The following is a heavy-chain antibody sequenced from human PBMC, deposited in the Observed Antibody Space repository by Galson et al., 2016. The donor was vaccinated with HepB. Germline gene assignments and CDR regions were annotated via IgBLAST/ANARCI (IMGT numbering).Heavy chain of an antibody. Sequence: SLRLSCAASGFTFSSYGMHWVRQAPGKGLEWVAFISYDGSNKKYADSVKGRFTISRDNSKKTLYLQMSSLRAEDTAVYYCAKDGRIYCSSASCHDHFHYWGQGTLVTVSP. CDR1: GFTFSSYG. CDR3: AKDGRIYCSSASCHDHFHY. D-gene: IGHD2-2*01. CDR2: ISYDGSNK. V-gene: IGHV3-30*18. J-gene: IGHJ4*02.